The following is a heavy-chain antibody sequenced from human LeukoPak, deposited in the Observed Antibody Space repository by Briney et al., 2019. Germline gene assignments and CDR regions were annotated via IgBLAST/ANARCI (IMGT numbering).Heavy chain of an antibody. Sequence: TSETLSLTCTVSGGSISSSSYYWGWIRQPPGKGLEWIASIYYSGSTYYNPSLKSRVTISVDTSKNQFSLKLSSVTAADSVGYYCARHMYSVGSCYYFDYWGQGTLVTVSS. CDR2: IYYSGST. CDR3: ARHMYSVGSCYYFDY. J-gene: IGHJ4*02. D-gene: IGHD2-15*01. V-gene: IGHV4-39*01. CDR1: GGSISSSSYY.